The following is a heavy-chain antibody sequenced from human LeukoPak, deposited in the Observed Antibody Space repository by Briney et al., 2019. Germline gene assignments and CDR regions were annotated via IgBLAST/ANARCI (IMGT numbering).Heavy chain of an antibody. CDR2: ISSTGVYI. J-gene: IGHJ4*02. CDR3: AREMSGSGKSY. D-gene: IGHD3-10*01. Sequence: NPGGSLRLSCSASGFTFSRYAMNWVRQAPGKGLEWVSSISSTGVYIDYADSVKGRFTISRDNAKNSLFLQMNSLRAEDTAVYHCAREMSGSGKSYWGQGTLVTVSS. CDR1: GFTFSRYA. V-gene: IGHV3-21*01.